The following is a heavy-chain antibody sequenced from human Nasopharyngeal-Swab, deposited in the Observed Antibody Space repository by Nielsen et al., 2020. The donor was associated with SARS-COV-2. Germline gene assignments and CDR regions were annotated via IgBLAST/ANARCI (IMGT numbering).Heavy chain of an antibody. D-gene: IGHD3-3*01. CDR3: ARGFVRVFYYYGMDV. Sequence: LSLTCAASGFPVSSNYMSWVRQAPGKGLEWVSVIYSGGSTYYADSVKGRFTISRDNSKNTLYLQMNSLRAEDTAVYYCARGFVRVFYYYGMDVWGQGTTVTVSS. CDR1: GFPVSSNY. J-gene: IGHJ6*02. V-gene: IGHV3-53*01. CDR2: IYSGGST.